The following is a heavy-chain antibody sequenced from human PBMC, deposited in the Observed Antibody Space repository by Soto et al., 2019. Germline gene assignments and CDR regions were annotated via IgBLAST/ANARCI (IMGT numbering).Heavy chain of an antibody. D-gene: IGHD3-22*01. CDR3: TKGYYYDTCGYFDS. CDR1: GFTFSSYA. CDR2: ISAGGGRT. Sequence: GGSLRLSCAASGFTFSSYAMGWVLQAPGKGLELVSTISAGGGRTYYADSVKDRFTISRDNSKNTLYLQMNSLRAEDTAVYYCTKGYYYDTCGYFDSWGQGTLVTVSS. J-gene: IGHJ4*02. V-gene: IGHV3-23*01.